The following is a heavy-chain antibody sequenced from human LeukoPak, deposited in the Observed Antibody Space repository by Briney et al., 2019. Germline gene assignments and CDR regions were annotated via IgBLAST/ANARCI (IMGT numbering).Heavy chain of an antibody. J-gene: IGHJ4*02. CDR2: ISSSGSTI. Sequence: GRSLRLSCAASGFTFRSYEMNWVRQAPGKGLEGDSYISSSGSTIYYADSGKGRFTISRDNAKNSLYLQMNSLRAEDTAVYYCARGGRYCSGGSCYVDYWGQGTLVTVSS. CDR3: ARGGRYCSGGSCYVDY. D-gene: IGHD2-15*01. CDR1: GFTFRSYE. V-gene: IGHV3-48*03.